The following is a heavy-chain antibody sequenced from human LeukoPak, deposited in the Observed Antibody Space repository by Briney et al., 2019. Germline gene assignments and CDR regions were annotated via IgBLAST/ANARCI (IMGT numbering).Heavy chain of an antibody. V-gene: IGHV1-18*01. CDR3: ARDYYSGSYYGDY. CDR2: ISAYNANT. CDR1: GYTFTNYG. D-gene: IGHD1-26*01. Sequence: GASVTVSCKASGYTFTNYGTTWVRQAPGQGLEWMGWISAYNANTNYAQNLQGRVTMTTDTSTSTAYMELRSLRSDDTAVYFCARDYYSGSYYGDYWGQGTLVTVSS. J-gene: IGHJ4*02.